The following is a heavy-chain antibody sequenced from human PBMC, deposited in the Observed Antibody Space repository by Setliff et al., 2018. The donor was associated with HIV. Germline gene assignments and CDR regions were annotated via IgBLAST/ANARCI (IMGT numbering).Heavy chain of an antibody. CDR1: GGTFSDYS. CDR2: VNYNGDA. CDR3: ARRRVTSEFTQGSSYDYVWGSSRYTIPYFDF. D-gene: IGHD3-16*02. J-gene: IGHJ4*02. V-gene: IGHV4-34*01. Sequence: LSLTCAVYGGTFSDYSWNWIRLVPGKGLEWTGEVNYNGDAIYNPSLNSRVTISVDTSKNQFSLKLTSATAADTAIYYCARRRVTSEFTQGSSYDYVWGSSRYTIPYFDFWGQGNLVTVSS.